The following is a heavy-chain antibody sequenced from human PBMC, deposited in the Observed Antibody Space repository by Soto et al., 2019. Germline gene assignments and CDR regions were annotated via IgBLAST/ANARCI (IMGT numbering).Heavy chain of an antibody. V-gene: IGHV1-18*01. D-gene: IGHD3-16*01. CDR3: AMVDVYVTPSPQDV. J-gene: IGHJ6*02. CDR2: INTYNGNT. Sequence: QVQLVQSRAEVKNPGASVKVSCKASGYSFTRYGIAWARQAPGQGLEWMGWINTYNGNTNYAQNLQGRVTLTTDNSMCTAYRELTSLRSNATAIYYCAMVDVYVTPSPQDVWGQGTTVIVSS. CDR1: GYSFTRYG.